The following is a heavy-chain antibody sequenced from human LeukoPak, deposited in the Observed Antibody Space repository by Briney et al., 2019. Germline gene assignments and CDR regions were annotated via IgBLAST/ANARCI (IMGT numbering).Heavy chain of an antibody. Sequence: GGSLSLSCAVSVFTACTDYITWVRQAPGKGLEWVSVIYSGGSTYYADSVKGRFTISRDNSKYTLYLQMDTVRAAATGVYERQRGARLYGELSSAFDYWGQGTLVTVSS. J-gene: IGHJ4*02. D-gene: IGHD4-17*01. CDR1: VFTACTDY. CDR3: QRGARLYGELSSAFDY. CDR2: IYSGGST. V-gene: IGHV3-53*01.